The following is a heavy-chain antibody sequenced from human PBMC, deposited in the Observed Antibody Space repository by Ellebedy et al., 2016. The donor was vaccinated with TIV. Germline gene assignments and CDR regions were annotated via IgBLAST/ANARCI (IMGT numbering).Heavy chain of an antibody. CDR2: IKEDGSQK. Sequence: GESLKISXTVSGFTFSTYVMNWVRQAPGKGLEWVASIKEDGSQKYYVDSVKGRFTISRDNAKNSLFLQMNSLRAEDTAVYYCTRAVGSGSSFWGQGTLVTVSS. J-gene: IGHJ4*02. D-gene: IGHD2-2*01. CDR3: TRAVGSGSSF. V-gene: IGHV3-7*01. CDR1: GFTFSTYV.